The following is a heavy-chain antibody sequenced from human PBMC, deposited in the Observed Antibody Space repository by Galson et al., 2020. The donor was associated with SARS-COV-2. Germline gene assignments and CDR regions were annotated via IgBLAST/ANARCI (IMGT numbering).Heavy chain of an antibody. CDR2: IRSKANDETT. V-gene: IGHV3-49*03. D-gene: IGHD3-10*01. CDR1: GFTFGDYA. Sequence: GGSLRLSCTASGFTFGDYAMSWFRQAPGKGLEWVGFIRSKANDETTEYAASVKGRFTISRDDSKSIAYLQMNSLKTEDTAVYYCTRDMGRCFGELLPLDYWGQGTLVTVSS. J-gene: IGHJ4*02. CDR3: TRDMGRCFGELLPLDY.